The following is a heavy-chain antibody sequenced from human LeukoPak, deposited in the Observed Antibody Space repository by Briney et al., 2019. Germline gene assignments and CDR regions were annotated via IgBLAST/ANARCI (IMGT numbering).Heavy chain of an antibody. V-gene: IGHV4-38-2*02. CDR1: GFSISGGYY. D-gene: IGHD2-15*01. CDR3: ASRDPTQYCSGGDCSNHYYYYMDV. Sequence: SETLSLTCTVSGFSISGGYYWGWIRQPPGKGLEWIGSFYHGGSTYYNPSVKSRVTISEDTSRNQFSLDLSSVTTADTAVYYCASRDPTQYCSGGDCSNHYYYYMDVWGKGTTVTVSS. CDR2: FYHGGST. J-gene: IGHJ6*03.